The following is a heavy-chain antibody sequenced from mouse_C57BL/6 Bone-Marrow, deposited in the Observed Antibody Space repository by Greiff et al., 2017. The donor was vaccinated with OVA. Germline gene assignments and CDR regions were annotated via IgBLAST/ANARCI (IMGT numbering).Heavy chain of an antibody. CDR1: GFSLTSYG. Sequence: VKVVESGPGLVAPSQSLSITCTVSGFSLTSYGVDWVRQSPGKGLEWLGVIWGVGSTNYNSALKSRLSISKDNSKSQVFLKMNSLQTDDTAMYYCARTAQAGAMDYWGQGTSVTVSS. D-gene: IGHD3-2*02. V-gene: IGHV2-6*01. J-gene: IGHJ4*01. CDR3: ARTAQAGAMDY. CDR2: IWGVGST.